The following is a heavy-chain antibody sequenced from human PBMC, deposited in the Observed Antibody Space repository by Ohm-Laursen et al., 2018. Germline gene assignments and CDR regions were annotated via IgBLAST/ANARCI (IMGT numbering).Heavy chain of an antibody. Sequence: SLRLSCAASGFTFSNYGMNWVRQAPGKGLEWVSSINDSGGDTYYADSVKGRFTISRGNSKNTLYLQMNSLRADDTAVYYCAKHRSATWVHKRFDYWGQGTPVTVSS. CDR1: GFTFSNYG. J-gene: IGHJ4*02. V-gene: IGHV3-23*01. D-gene: IGHD5-12*01. CDR3: AKHRSATWVHKRFDY. CDR2: INDSGGDT.